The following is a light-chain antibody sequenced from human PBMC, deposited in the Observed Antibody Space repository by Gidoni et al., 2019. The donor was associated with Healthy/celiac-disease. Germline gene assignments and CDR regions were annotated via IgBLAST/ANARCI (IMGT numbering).Light chain of an antibody. CDR3: QQSYSTPQT. CDR1: QSISSY. J-gene: IGKJ2*01. Sequence: DIQMTQSPSSLSASVGDRVTITCRASQSISSYLNWYQQKPGKAPKLLIYAASSLQSGVPSRFSGSGSGTDFTLTISSLHPDDFATYSCQQSYSTPQTFGQGTTLEIK. CDR2: AAS. V-gene: IGKV1-39*01.